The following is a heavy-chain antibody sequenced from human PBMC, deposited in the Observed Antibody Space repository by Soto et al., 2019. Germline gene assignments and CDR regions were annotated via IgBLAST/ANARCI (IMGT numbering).Heavy chain of an antibody. J-gene: IGHJ3*02. V-gene: IGHV1-46*01. D-gene: IGHD3-3*01. CDR2: INPSGGST. Sequence: ASVKVSCKASGYTFTSYYMHWVRQAPGQGLEWMGIINPSGGSTSYAQKFQGRVTMTTDTSTSTAYMELRSLRSDDTAVYYCATHYDFWSGYPDDAFDIWGQGTMVTVSS. CDR3: ATHYDFWSGYPDDAFDI. CDR1: GYTFTSYY.